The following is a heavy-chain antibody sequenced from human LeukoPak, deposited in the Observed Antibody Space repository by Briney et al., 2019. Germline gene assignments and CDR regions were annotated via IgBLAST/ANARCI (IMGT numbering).Heavy chain of an antibody. CDR1: GFTFSSYW. CDR3: ARRDRRYYYYGMDV. Sequence: PGGPLRLSCAASGFTFSSYWMSWVRQAPGKGLEWVANIKQDGSEKYYVDSVKGRFTISRDNAKNSLYLQMNSLRAEDTAVYYCARRDRRYYYYGMDVWGQGTTVTVSS. J-gene: IGHJ6*02. V-gene: IGHV3-7*01. CDR2: IKQDGSEK. D-gene: IGHD3-16*02.